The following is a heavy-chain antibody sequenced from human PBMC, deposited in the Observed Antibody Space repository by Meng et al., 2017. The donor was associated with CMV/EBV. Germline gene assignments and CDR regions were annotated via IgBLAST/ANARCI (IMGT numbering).Heavy chain of an antibody. CDR2: INHSGST. D-gene: IGHD2-2*01. V-gene: IGHV4-34*01. J-gene: IGHJ4*02. CDR3: AKARSSTSYRTYYFDY. CDR1: GGSFSGYY. Sequence: SETLSLTCAVYGGSFSGYYWSWIRQPPGKGLEWIGEINHSGSTNYNPSLKSRVTISVDTSKNQFSLKLSSVTAADTAVYYCAKARSSTSYRTYYFDYWGQGTLVTV.